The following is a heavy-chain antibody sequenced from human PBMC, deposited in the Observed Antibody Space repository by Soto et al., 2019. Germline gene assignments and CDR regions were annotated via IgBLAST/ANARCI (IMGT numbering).Heavy chain of an antibody. CDR2: IYYSGST. Sequence: SETLSLTCTVSGGSISSGDYYWSWIRQPPGKGLEWIGYIYYSGSTYYNPSLKSRVTISVDTSKNQFSLKLSSVTAADTAVYYCARVSRIAAAGRGGSNWFDPWDQETLVPVSS. D-gene: IGHD6-13*01. J-gene: IGHJ5*02. CDR3: ARVSRIAAAGRGGSNWFDP. V-gene: IGHV4-30-4*01. CDR1: GGSISSGDYY.